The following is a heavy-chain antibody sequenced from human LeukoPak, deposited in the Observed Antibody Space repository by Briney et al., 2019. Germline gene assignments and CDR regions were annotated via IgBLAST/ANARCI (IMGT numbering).Heavy chain of an antibody. CDR2: IIPIFGTA. Sequence: GSSVKVSCKASGGTFSSYAISWVRQAPGQGLEWMGGIIPIFGTANYAQKFQGRVTITADESTSTAYMELSSLRSEDTAVYYCASSQLGPYYYYGMDVWGQGTTVTVSS. CDR1: GGTFSSYA. V-gene: IGHV1-69*01. D-gene: IGHD3-16*01. CDR3: ASSQLGPYYYYGMDV. J-gene: IGHJ6*02.